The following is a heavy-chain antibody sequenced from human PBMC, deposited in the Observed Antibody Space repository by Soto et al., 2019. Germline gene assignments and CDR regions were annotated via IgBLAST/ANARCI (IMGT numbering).Heavy chain of an antibody. J-gene: IGHJ4*02. CDR1: GLTFSSYA. D-gene: IGHD3-22*01. CDR2: ISSSSSYI. Sequence: GGSLRLSCAASGLTFSSYAMNWVRQAPGKGLEWVSSISSSSSYIYYADSVKGRFTISRDNAKNSLYLQMNSLRAEDTAVYYCARDLYYDSSGYFDYWGQGTLVTVSS. CDR3: ARDLYYDSSGYFDY. V-gene: IGHV3-21*01.